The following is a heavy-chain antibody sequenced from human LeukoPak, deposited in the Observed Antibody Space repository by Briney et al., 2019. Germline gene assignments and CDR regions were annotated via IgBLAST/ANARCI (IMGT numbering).Heavy chain of an antibody. Sequence: ASVKVSCKASGGTFSSYAISWVRQAPGQGLEWMGWLSPKSGGTSYALEFQGRVSMTRDTSISTSYLDLSRLTSNDTAVYYCARAGSTYYYDTSGPTGDYWGQGTLVTVSS. CDR3: ARAGSTYYYDTSGPTGDY. CDR2: LSPKSGGT. V-gene: IGHV1-2*02. J-gene: IGHJ4*02. CDR1: GGTFSSYA. D-gene: IGHD3-22*01.